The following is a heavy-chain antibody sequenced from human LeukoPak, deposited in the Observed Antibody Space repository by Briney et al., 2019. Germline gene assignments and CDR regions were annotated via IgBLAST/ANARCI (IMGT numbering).Heavy chain of an antibody. CDR3: VGGIAVAGIPS. Sequence: SETLSLTCTVSGGSISSYYWSWIRQPPGKGLEWIGYIYYSGSTNYNPSLKSRVTISVDTSKNQFSLKLSSVTAADTAVYYCVGGIAVAGIPSWGQGTLVTVPS. V-gene: IGHV4-59*01. J-gene: IGHJ5*02. CDR1: GGSISSYY. CDR2: IYYSGST. D-gene: IGHD6-19*01.